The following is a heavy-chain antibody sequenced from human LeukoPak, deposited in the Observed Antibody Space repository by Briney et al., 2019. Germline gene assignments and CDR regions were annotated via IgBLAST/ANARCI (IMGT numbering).Heavy chain of an antibody. CDR3: ARARERYYYDSSGYPPHAFDI. CDR2: ISYDGSNK. D-gene: IGHD3-22*01. J-gene: IGHJ4*02. V-gene: IGHV3-30*04. CDR1: GFTFSSYA. Sequence: GGSLRLSCAASGFTFSSYAMHWVRQAPGKGLEWVAVISYDGSNKYYADSVKGRFTISRDNSKNTLYLQMNSLRAEDTAVYYCARARERYYYDSSGYPPHAFDIWGQGTLVTVSS.